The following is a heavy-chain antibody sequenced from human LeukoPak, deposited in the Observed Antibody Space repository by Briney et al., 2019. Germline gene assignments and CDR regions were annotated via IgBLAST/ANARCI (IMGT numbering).Heavy chain of an antibody. J-gene: IGHJ4*02. V-gene: IGHV4-34*01. CDR3: ARGTVVVVAATYFDY. CDR2: INHSGST. CDR1: GGSFSGYY. Sequence: SETLSLNCAVYGGSFSGYYWSWIRQPPGKGPELIGGINHSGSTNYNPSLKSRVTISVDTSKNQFSLKLSSVTAADTAVYYCARGTVVVVAATYFDYWGQGTLVTVSS. D-gene: IGHD2-15*01.